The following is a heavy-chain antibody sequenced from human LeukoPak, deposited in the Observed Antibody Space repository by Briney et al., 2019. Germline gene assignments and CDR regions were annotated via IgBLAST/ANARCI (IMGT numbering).Heavy chain of an antibody. Sequence: ASVKVSCKSSGYTFTSYGISWVRQAPGQGLDWMGCISSYNGNTNYAQKLQGRVIMTTDRSTSTADMELMGLRSDETTVYYCARVRGIIGSGYLSGDVFDISGQGTMVTVSS. CDR1: GYTFTSYG. CDR2: ISSYNGNT. CDR3: ARVRGIIGSGYLSGDVFDI. D-gene: IGHD3-22*01. J-gene: IGHJ3*02. V-gene: IGHV1-18*01.